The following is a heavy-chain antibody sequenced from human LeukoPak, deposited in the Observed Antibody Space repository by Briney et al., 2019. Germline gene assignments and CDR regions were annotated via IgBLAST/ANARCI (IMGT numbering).Heavy chain of an antibody. CDR3: ARDGSSWSHCFDY. CDR2: ISSSSSTI. CDR1: GFTFSSYS. J-gene: IGHJ4*02. D-gene: IGHD6-13*01. Sequence: TGGSLRLSCAASGFTFSSYSMNWVRQAPGKGLEWVSYISSSSSTIYYADSVKGRFTISRDNAKNSLYLQMNSLRAEDTAVYYCARDGSSWSHCFDYWGQGTLVTVSS. V-gene: IGHV3-48*04.